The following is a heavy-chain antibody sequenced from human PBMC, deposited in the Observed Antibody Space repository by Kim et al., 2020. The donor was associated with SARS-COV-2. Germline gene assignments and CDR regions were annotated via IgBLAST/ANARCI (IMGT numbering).Heavy chain of an antibody. V-gene: IGHV3-48*04. CDR3: ARGEVYDFWGPPPGDY. Sequence: GGSLRLSCAASGFTFSSYSMNWVRQAPGKGLEWVSYISSSSSTIYYADSVKGRFTISRDNAKNSLYLQMNSLRAEDTAVYYCARGEVYDFWGPPPGDYWGQGTLVTVSS. J-gene: IGHJ4*02. CDR1: GFTFSSYS. CDR2: ISSSSSTI. D-gene: IGHD3-3*01.